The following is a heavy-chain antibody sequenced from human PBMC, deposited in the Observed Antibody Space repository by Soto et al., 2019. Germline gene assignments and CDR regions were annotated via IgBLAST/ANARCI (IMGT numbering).Heavy chain of an antibody. CDR1: GYSFTSYW. V-gene: IGHV5-51*01. CDR2: IYPGDSDT. CDR3: ARRGDSSGYYSSYYYGMDV. J-gene: IGHJ6*02. D-gene: IGHD3-22*01. Sequence: PGESLKISCKGSGYSFTSYWIGWVRQMPGKXLEWMGIIYPGDSDTRYSPSFQGQVTISADKSISTAYLQWSSLKASDTAMYYCARRGDSSGYYSSYYYGMDVWGQGTTVTVSS.